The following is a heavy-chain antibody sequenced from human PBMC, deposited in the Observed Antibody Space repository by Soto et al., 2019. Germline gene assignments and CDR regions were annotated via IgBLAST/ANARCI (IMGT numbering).Heavy chain of an antibody. CDR1: GGSISSGDYY. CDR3: ARETDWYYYDSSGYWDY. V-gene: IGHV4-30-4*01. D-gene: IGHD3-22*01. Sequence: QVQLQESGPGLVKLSQTLSLTCTVSGGSISSGDYYWSWIRQPPGKGLEWIGYIYYSGSTYYNPSLKSRVTISVDTSKNQFSLKLSSVTAADTAVYYCARETDWYYYDSSGYWDYWGQGTLVTVSS. CDR2: IYYSGST. J-gene: IGHJ4*02.